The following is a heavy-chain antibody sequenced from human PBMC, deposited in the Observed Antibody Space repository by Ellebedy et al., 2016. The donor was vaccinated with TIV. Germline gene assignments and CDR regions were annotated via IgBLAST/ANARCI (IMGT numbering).Heavy chain of an antibody. D-gene: IGHD3-10*01. J-gene: IGHJ4*02. CDR2: ISPYNGNT. CDR1: GYTFSTHG. Sequence: ASVKVSCXASGYTFSTHGINWVRQAPGQGLEWMGWISPYNGNTNYAQNFQGRVTMTTDTSTSTAYVEVRSLRSDDTAMYYCARGGPFGSGSLKYYFDYWGQGTLVTVSS. CDR3: ARGGPFGSGSLKYYFDY. V-gene: IGHV1-18*01.